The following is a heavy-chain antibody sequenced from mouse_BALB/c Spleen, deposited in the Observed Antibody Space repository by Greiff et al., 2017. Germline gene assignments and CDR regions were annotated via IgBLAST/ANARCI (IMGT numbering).Heavy chain of an antibody. CDR1: GYTFTDYW. CDR3: ARGYYFDY. CDR2: IDTSDSYT. V-gene: IGHV1-69*01. Sequence: VQLQQPGAELVMPGASVKMSCKASGYTFTDYWMHWVKQRPGQGLEWIGAIDTSDSYTSYNQKFKGKATLTVDESSSTAYMQLSSLTSEDSAVYYCARGYYFDYWGQGTTLTVSS. J-gene: IGHJ2*01.